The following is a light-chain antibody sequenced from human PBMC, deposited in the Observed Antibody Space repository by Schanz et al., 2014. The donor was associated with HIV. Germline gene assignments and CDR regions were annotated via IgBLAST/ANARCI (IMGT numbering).Light chain of an antibody. V-gene: IGLV2-14*01. CDR3: ATWDVGLHGRV. CDR1: SSDVGSYNY. Sequence: QSALTQPASVSGSPGQSITISCTGTSSDVGSYNYVSWYQQHPGKAPKVIIYEDYKRPSGVSNRFSGSKSGNTASLTISGLQAEDEADYYCATWDVGLHGRVFGGGTKLTVL. CDR2: EDY. J-gene: IGLJ2*01.